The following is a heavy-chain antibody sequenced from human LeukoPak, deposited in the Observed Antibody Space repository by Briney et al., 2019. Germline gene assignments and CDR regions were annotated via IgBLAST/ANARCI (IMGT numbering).Heavy chain of an antibody. CDR3: ARGGGPRGLLQSY. CDR1: GFTFSAYA. D-gene: IGHD3-22*01. J-gene: IGHJ4*02. Sequence: GGSLRLSCEASGFTFSAYAMTWVRQAPGKGLEWVSSIGSDNKPHYSESVKGRFAISRDNSKSMLFLQLNSLRAEDTAVYYCARGGGPRGLLQSYWGQGTLVTVSS. CDR2: IGSDNKP. V-gene: IGHV3-23*05.